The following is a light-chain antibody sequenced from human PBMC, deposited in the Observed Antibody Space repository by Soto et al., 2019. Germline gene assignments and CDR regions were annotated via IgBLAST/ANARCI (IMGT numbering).Light chain of an antibody. CDR1: QSIGDF. CDR3: QQYTGT. Sequence: DIQMTQSPSTLSASVEDRVTITCRASQSIGDFLAWYQQKPGEAPKLLIYDASNLESGVPSRFSGSSSGTEFILTIDSVQPDDFATYYCQQYTGTFGQGTKVDIK. CDR2: DAS. J-gene: IGKJ1*01. V-gene: IGKV1-5*01.